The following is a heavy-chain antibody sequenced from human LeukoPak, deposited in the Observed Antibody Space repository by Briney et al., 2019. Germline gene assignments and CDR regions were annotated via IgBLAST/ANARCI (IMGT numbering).Heavy chain of an antibody. D-gene: IGHD6-13*01. V-gene: IGHV3-11*04. CDR2: ISSSGSTI. J-gene: IGHJ3*02. Sequence: PGGSLRLSCAASGFTFSDYYMSWIRQAPGKGLEWVSYISSSGSTIYYADSVKGRFTISRDNAKNSLYLQMNSLRAEDTAVYYCARDPSSSWAPAAFDIWGQGTMVTVSS. CDR1: GFTFSDYY. CDR3: ARDPSSSWAPAAFDI.